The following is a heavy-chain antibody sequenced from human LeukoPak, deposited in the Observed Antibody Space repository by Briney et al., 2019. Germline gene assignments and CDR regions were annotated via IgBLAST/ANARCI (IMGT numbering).Heavy chain of an antibody. CDR3: ARDHRYAFDN. D-gene: IGHD5-12*01. CDR2: IGISSGNT. Sequence: GGSLRLSCAASGFPFSDYSMNSVRQAPGKGLEWISYIGISSGNTKYADSVKGRFTISGDNAKNSLHQQMNSLRVEDTAVYYCARDHRYAFDNWGQGVLVTVSS. V-gene: IGHV3-48*04. CDR1: GFPFSDYS. J-gene: IGHJ4*02.